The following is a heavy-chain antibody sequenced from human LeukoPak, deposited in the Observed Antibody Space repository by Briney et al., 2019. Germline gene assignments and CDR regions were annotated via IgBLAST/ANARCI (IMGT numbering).Heavy chain of an antibody. CDR2: MRHDGSKK. CDR1: GFSFSSYA. V-gene: IGHV3-30*02. CDR3: GKGTGSGSFLVDY. Sequence: GGSLRLSCAASGFSFSSYAMHWGRQAPGKGLEWVAFMRHDGSKKYYADSGQDRFIISRDNSKNTLYLQMNALRTEDTAVYFCGKGTGSGSFLVDYWGQGTLVTVSS. J-gene: IGHJ4*02. D-gene: IGHD3-10*01.